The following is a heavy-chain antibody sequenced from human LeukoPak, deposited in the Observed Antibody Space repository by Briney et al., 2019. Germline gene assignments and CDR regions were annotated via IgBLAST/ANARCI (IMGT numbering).Heavy chain of an antibody. CDR2: IYYSGTT. Sequence: PSETLSLTCSVSGGSISSSTYYWGRFRQPPGKELELIGSIYYSGTTYYNPSLKTRVTMSVDTSKNQFSLKLNSVTAADTAVYYCASGPVVRGGYHYYMDVWGKGTTVTVSS. CDR3: ASGPVVRGGYHYYMDV. CDR1: GGSISSSTYY. J-gene: IGHJ6*03. V-gene: IGHV4-39*01. D-gene: IGHD3-10*01.